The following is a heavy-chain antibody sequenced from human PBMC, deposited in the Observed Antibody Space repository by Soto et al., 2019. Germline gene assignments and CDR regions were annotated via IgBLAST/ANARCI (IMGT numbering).Heavy chain of an antibody. CDR1: GFTFSNAW. J-gene: IGHJ6*02. Sequence: LRLSCAASGFTFSNAWMSWVRQAPGKGLEWVGRIKSKTDGGTTDYAAPVEGRFTISRDDSKNTLYLQMNSLKTEDTAVYYCTTESNVAVDIVATIGYCYYYGMDVWGQGTTV. D-gene: IGHD5-12*01. CDR2: IKSKTDGGTT. V-gene: IGHV3-15*01. CDR3: TTESNVAVDIVATIGYCYYYGMDV.